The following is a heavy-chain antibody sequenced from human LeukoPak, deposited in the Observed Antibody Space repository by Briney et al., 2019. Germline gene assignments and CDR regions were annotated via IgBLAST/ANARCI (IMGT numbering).Heavy chain of an antibody. CDR1: GGTFSSYA. D-gene: IGHD3-10*01. V-gene: IGHV1-69*01. CDR2: INPIFGTA. Sequence: SVNVSRKASGGTFSSYAISRVRHAPGQGLEWMGGINPIFGTANYAQKFQGRVTITADESTSTAYMELSSLRSEDTAVYYCARPRRIQGAQPFDYWGQGTLVTVSS. J-gene: IGHJ4*02. CDR3: ARPRRIQGAQPFDY.